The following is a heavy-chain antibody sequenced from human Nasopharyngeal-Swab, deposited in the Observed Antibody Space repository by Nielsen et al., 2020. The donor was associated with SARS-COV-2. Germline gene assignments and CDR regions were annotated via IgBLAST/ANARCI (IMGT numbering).Heavy chain of an antibody. CDR2: ISAYNGNT. CDR3: ARDPYSSSLPALYYYYYGMDV. V-gene: IGHV1-18*01. Sequence: ASVKVSCKASGYTFTSYGISWVRQAPGQGLVWMGWISAYNGNTNYVQKIQGRVTMTTDTFTSTAYMELRSLRSDDTAVYYCARDPYSSSLPALYYYYYGMDVWGQGTTVTVSS. D-gene: IGHD6-13*01. J-gene: IGHJ6*02. CDR1: GYTFTSYG.